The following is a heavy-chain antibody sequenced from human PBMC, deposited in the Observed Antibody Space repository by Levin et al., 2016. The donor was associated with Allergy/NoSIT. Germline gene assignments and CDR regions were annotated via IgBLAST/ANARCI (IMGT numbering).Heavy chain of an antibody. V-gene: IGHV1-2*02. CDR1: GYTITDSY. CDR3: ARSRAFDY. J-gene: IGHJ4*02. CDR2: INPTSGGT. Sequence: ASVKVSCKASGYTITDSYIHWVRQAPGQGLEWMGCINPTSGGTNYAQKFQGRVTMTRDTSTSTAYMEVSRLTSDDTAMFYCARSRAFDYWGQGTLVTVSS.